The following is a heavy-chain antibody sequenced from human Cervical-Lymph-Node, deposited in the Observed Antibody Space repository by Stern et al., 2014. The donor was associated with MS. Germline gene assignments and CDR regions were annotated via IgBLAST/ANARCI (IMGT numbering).Heavy chain of an antibody. J-gene: IGHJ6*02. V-gene: IGHV1-69*01. CDR3: ARGELKEGLVRGMDV. CDR2: IIPICGTA. D-gene: IGHD1-26*01. CDR1: GGTFSSYA. Sequence: QVQLGQSGAEVKKPGSSVKVSCKASGGTFSSYAISWVRQTPGQGLEWMGGIIPICGTANHAQKLQGRPTLTAEQATGPAFIELGSLRSEDTAVYYCARGELKEGLVRGMDVWGQGTTVTVSS.